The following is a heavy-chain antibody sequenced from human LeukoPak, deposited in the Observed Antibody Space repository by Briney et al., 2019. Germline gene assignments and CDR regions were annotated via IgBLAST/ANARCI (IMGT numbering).Heavy chain of an antibody. CDR2: LSGSGDYT. Sequence: GGSLRLSCAASGFTFSSYAMSWVRQAPGKGLEWVSTLSGSGDYTYYADSVKGRFTISRDNAKSSLYLQMNSLRAEDTAVYYCARDLAARGYFDYWGQGTLVTVSS. CDR1: GFTFSSYA. V-gene: IGHV3-23*01. J-gene: IGHJ4*02. CDR3: ARDLAARGYFDY. D-gene: IGHD6-13*01.